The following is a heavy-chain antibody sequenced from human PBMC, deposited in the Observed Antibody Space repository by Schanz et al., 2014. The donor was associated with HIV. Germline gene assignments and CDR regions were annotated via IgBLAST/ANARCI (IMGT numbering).Heavy chain of an antibody. CDR1: GGSFRGYY. CDR2: VRHTGGT. V-gene: IGHV4-34*01. J-gene: IGHJ1*01. Sequence: QVHLQQWGAGQLKPSETLSLTCTVYGGSFRGYYWTWIRQFPGVGLEWIGGVRHTGGTNYNPSLKSRVTMSMDPSKNQSSLKLNSVTAADTAVYYCARVGPLYYDRINYYYARRYVQYWGQGTLVTVS. D-gene: IGHD3-22*01. CDR3: ARVGPLYYDRINYYYARRYVQY.